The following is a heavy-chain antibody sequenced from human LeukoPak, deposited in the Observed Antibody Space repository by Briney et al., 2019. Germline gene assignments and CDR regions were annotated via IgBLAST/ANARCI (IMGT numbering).Heavy chain of an antibody. J-gene: IGHJ4*02. D-gene: IGHD6-13*01. CDR2: ISSSSSYI. Sequence: GGSLRLSCAASGFTFSSYSMNWVRQAPGKGLEWVSFISSSSSYIYYADSVKGRFTIPRDNAKNSLYLQMNSLRAEDTAVYYCARPAAAGPSYFDYWGQGTLVTVSS. V-gene: IGHV3-21*01. CDR3: ARPAAAGPSYFDY. CDR1: GFTFSSYS.